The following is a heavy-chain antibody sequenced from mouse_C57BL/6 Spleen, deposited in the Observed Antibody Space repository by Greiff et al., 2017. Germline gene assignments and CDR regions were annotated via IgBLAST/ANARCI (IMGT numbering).Heavy chain of an antibody. Sequence: LEESGPELVKPGASVKLSCKASGYTFTSYDINWVKQRPGQGLEWIGWIYPRDGSTKYNEKFKGKATLTVDTSSSTAYMELHSLTSEDSAVYFCARGGLRYPFAYWGQGTLVTVSA. V-gene: IGHV1-85*01. J-gene: IGHJ3*01. CDR3: ARGGLRYPFAY. D-gene: IGHD1-1*01. CDR2: IYPRDGST. CDR1: GYTFTSYD.